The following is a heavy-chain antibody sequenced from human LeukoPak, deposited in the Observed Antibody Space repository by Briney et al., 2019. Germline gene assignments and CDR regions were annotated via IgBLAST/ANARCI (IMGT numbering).Heavy chain of an antibody. CDR2: ISADGAGT. V-gene: IGHV3-23*01. CDR1: GFTFSSHA. Sequence: GGPLRLSCAASGFTFSSHALSWVRQTPGKGLESVSSISADGAGTLYADSVKGRFTISRDNSKNTVYLQMSSLGAEDTAVYFCVYLDSSGYYYGRLRYWGQGTPVTVSS. J-gene: IGHJ4*02. CDR3: VYLDSSGYYYGRLRY. D-gene: IGHD3-22*01.